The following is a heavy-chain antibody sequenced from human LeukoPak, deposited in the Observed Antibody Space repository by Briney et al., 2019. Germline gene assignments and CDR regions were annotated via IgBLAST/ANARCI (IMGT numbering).Heavy chain of an antibody. CDR1: GFSLSTYA. D-gene: IGHD2-15*01. J-gene: IGHJ6*03. V-gene: IGHV3-23*01. Sequence: GGSLRLSCAASGFSLSTYALSWVRQAPGGGLEWVAAVSGSGDKTYHADSVKGRFTISKDNSENRLSLQMDSLRAEDTAVYFCAKDTTAWWYHRAYMNVWGKGTTVTVSS. CDR3: AKDTTAWWYHRAYMNV. CDR2: VSGSGDKT.